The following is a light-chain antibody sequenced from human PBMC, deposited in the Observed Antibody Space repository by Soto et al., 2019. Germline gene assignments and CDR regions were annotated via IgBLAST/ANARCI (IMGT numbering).Light chain of an antibody. CDR3: QQYSSYRT. V-gene: IGKV1-5*01. CDR2: DAS. J-gene: IGKJ1*01. Sequence: DIQMTQSPSTLSASVGDRVTITCRASQSISSWLAWYQQKPGKAPNLLIYDASSLQSGVPSRFSGSGSGTEFTLTISSLQPDDFATYYCQQYSSYRTFGQGTKVDI. CDR1: QSISSW.